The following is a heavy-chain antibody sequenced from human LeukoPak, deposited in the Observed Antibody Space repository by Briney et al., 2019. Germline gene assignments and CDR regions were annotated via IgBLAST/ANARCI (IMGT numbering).Heavy chain of an antibody. CDR1: GFIFSSYA. CDR2: ISNNGGST. V-gene: IGHV3-64*01. CDR3: ASSPQHSSSAFLFDY. D-gene: IGHD6-6*01. J-gene: IGHJ4*02. Sequence: GGSLRLSCAASGFIFSSYAMHWVRQAPGKGLEYVSAISNNGGSTYYANSVKGRFTISRDNSKNTLYFQMGSLTAEDMAVYYCASSPQHSSSAFLFDYWGQGTLVTVSS.